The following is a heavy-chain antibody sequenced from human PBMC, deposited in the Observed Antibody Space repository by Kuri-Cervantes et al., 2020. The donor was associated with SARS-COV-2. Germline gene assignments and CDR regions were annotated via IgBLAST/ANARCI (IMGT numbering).Heavy chain of an antibody. CDR3: VGATIVKSLGPGLDY. V-gene: IGHV4-4*07. D-gene: IGHD3-10*01. CDR1: GGSISSYY. Sequence: SETLSLTCTVSGGSISSYYWSWIRQPAGKGLEWIGRIYTSGSTNYNPSLKSRVTMSVDTSKNQFSLKLSSVTAADTAVYYCVGATIVKSLGPGLDYWGQGILVTVSS. J-gene: IGHJ4*02. CDR2: IYTSGST.